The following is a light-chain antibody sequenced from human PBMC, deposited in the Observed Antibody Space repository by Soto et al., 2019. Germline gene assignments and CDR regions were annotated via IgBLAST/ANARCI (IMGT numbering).Light chain of an antibody. CDR2: EAS. V-gene: IGKV1-5*03. CDR3: QHYNNYPWA. CDR1: QSIRSW. J-gene: IGKJ1*01. Sequence: DIQMTHSPSTLSASVGDRVTITCRASQSIRSWLAWYQQKPGKAPNLLIYEASRLESGVPSRFSGSGSGTEFTLTTSSMQTVDFANYYCQHYNNYPWAFGQGTKVDIK.